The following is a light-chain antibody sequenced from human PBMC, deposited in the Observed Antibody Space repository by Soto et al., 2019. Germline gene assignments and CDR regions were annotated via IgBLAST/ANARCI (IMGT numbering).Light chain of an antibody. Sequence: EIVMTQSPATLFVSPGERATLSCRASQSVSSDLAWYQQKPGQAPRLLIYGASTRATGIPARFSGSGSGTEFTLTISSLQSEDFAVYYCQQYNITPLFFGPGTKVDIK. CDR2: GAS. CDR3: QQYNITPLF. V-gene: IGKV3-15*01. CDR1: QSVSSD. J-gene: IGKJ3*01.